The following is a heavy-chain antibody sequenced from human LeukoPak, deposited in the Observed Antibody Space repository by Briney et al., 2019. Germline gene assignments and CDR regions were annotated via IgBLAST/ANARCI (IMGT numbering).Heavy chain of an antibody. CDR2: ISGSGGST. Sequence: GGSLRLSCSASGFAFSGFAMGWVRQAPGKGLEWVSAISGSGGSTYYADSVKGRFTVSRDNSKNTLYLQMNSLRAEDTAVYYCAKIFQSSSWFDLDYWGQGTLVTVSS. CDR1: GFAFSGFA. V-gene: IGHV3-23*01. D-gene: IGHD6-13*01. J-gene: IGHJ4*02. CDR3: AKIFQSSSWFDLDY.